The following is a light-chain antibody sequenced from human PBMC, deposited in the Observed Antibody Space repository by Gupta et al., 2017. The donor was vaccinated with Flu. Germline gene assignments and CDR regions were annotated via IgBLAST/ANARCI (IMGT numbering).Light chain of an antibody. CDR3: MQIRQGPPT. CDR1: QSLLHSNGDNY. V-gene: IGKV2-28*01. CDR2: LGS. J-gene: IGKJ2*01. Sequence: DSVVTQSPLSPSVTPREQASISCRSSQSLLHSNGDNYLDWYLQKPGQSPQLLIYLGSIRASGVPDRFSGSGSGTDFTLKISRVEAEDVGVYYCMQIRQGPPTFGQGTKLEIK.